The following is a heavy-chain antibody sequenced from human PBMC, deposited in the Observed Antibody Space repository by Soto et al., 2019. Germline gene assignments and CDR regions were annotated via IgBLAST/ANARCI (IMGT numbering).Heavy chain of an antibody. CDR1: GGTFSSYA. J-gene: IGHJ4*02. V-gene: IGHV1-69*01. CDR2: IIPIFGTA. CDR3: ARVLDCSSTSCYLPY. Sequence: QVQLVQSGAEVKKPGSSVKVSCTASGGTFSSYAISWVRQAPGQGLEWMGGIIPIFGTANYAQKFQGRVTITADESTSTAYMALSSLRSGDTAVYYCARVLDCSSTSCYLPYWGQGTLVTVSS. D-gene: IGHD2-2*01.